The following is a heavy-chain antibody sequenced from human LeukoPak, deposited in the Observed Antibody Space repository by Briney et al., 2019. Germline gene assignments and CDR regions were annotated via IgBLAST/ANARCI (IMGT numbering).Heavy chain of an antibody. Sequence: GGSLRLSCAASRFTFRSSAMNWVRQAPGKGLQWVSLISGNSGSTYYSDSVKGRFTISRDNSENTLYLQMNSLRAEDTAVYYCTKAHAVFGDPLDYWGQGALVTVSP. J-gene: IGHJ4*02. D-gene: IGHD3-3*01. V-gene: IGHV3-23*01. CDR1: RFTFRSSA. CDR3: TKAHAVFGDPLDY. CDR2: ISGNSGST.